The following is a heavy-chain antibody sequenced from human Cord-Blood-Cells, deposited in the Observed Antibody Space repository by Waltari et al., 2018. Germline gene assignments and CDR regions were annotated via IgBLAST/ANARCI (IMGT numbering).Heavy chain of an antibody. CDR2: INAGNGNT. D-gene: IGHD3-22*01. CDR3: ASISSGYYYYFDY. Sequence: QVQLVQSGAEVKKPGASVKVSCKASGYTFTSYAMHWVRQAPGQRLEWMGWINAGNGNTKYSQKFQGRGTITRDTSASTAYMELSSLRSEDTAVYYCASISSGYYYYFDYWGQGTLVTVSS. J-gene: IGHJ4*02. V-gene: IGHV1-3*01. CDR1: GYTFTSYA.